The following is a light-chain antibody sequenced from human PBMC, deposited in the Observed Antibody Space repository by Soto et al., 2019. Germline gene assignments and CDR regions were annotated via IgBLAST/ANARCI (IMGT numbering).Light chain of an antibody. V-gene: IGKV3-15*01. J-gene: IGKJ1*01. CDR1: QSLSGN. Sequence: EIVMTQSPATLSVSPGERVTLSCRASQSLSGNLAWYQQKPGLAPRLLINRASTRATGIPARFSGSGSGTEFTLTISSLQSEDFVVYYCQQYNTWRTFGQGTKVDIK. CDR2: RAS. CDR3: QQYNTWRT.